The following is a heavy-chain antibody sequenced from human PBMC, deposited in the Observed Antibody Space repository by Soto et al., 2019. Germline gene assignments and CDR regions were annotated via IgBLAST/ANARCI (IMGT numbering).Heavy chain of an antibody. Sequence: GGSLRLSCAASGLTFSDYYIHWIRRAPGKGLEWISYISGNGEIIQYAASARGRFTISRDNAENSVYLEMDSLRAEDTAVYYCARHPERIAQIGWFDPWGQGTLVTVSS. CDR1: GLTFSDYY. D-gene: IGHD6-13*01. V-gene: IGHV3-11*04. CDR3: ARHPERIAQIGWFDP. CDR2: ISGNGEII. J-gene: IGHJ5*02.